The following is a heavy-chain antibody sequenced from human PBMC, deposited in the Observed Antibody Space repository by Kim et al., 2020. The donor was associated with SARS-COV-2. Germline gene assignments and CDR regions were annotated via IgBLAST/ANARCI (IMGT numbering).Heavy chain of an antibody. CDR3: AKDGVYSYGTPYYYYYMDV. J-gene: IGHJ6*03. Sequence: GGSLRLSCAASGFTFGDYAMHWVRQAPGKGLEWVSGISWNSGSIGYADSVKGRFTISRDNAKNSLYLQMNSLRAEDTALYYCAKDGVYSYGTPYYYYYMDVWGKGTTVTVSS. V-gene: IGHV3-9*01. CDR2: ISWNSGSI. CDR1: GFTFGDYA. D-gene: IGHD5-18*01.